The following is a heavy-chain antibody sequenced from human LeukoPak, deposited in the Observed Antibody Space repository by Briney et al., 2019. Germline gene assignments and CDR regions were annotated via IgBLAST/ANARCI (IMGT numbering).Heavy chain of an antibody. CDR2: IYHSGRT. CDR1: GYSISSGYY. J-gene: IGHJ6*03. CDR3: ARGLGRLFGYYYYYMDV. D-gene: IGHD3-16*01. V-gene: IGHV4-38-2*02. Sequence: SETLSLTCTVSGYSISSGYYWGWIRQPPGKGLEWIGSIYHSGRTFYNPSLKSRVTISVDTSKNQFSLKLTSVTAADTAVYCCARGLGRLFGYYYYYMDVWGKGTTVTVSS.